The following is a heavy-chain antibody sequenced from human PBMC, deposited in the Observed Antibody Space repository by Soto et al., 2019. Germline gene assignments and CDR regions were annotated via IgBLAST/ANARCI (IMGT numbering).Heavy chain of an antibody. CDR3: ARVDPGIAAAIDAFDI. V-gene: IGHV3-21*04. D-gene: IGHD6-13*01. J-gene: IGHJ3*02. Sequence: GGSLRLSCAASGFTFSTYSMSWVRQAPGKGLEWVSSISSSSSYIYYADSVKGRFTISRDNAKNSLYLQMNSLRAEDTAVYYCARVDPGIAAAIDAFDIWGQGTMVTVSS. CDR2: ISSSSSYI. CDR1: GFTFSTYS.